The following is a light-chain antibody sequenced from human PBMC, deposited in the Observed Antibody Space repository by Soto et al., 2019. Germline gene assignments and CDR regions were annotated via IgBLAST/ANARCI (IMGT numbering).Light chain of an antibody. Sequence: DIQMTQSPSTLSGSVGDRVTITCRASQTISSWLAWYQQKPGKAPKLLIYKASTLKSGVPSRFSGSRSGTEFTLTISSLQPDDFATYYCQHYNSYSEAFGQGPKVELK. V-gene: IGKV1-5*03. J-gene: IGKJ1*01. CDR1: QTISSW. CDR2: KAS. CDR3: QHYNSYSEA.